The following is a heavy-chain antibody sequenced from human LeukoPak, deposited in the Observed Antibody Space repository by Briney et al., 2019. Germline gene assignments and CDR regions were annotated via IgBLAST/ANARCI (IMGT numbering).Heavy chain of an antibody. CDR1: GFTFSNYA. CDR3: ARGGVTTMTLRDLWLDY. V-gene: IGHV3-30-3*01. CDR2: MSYDGSNK. J-gene: IGHJ4*02. Sequence: GGSLRLSCAASGFTFSNYARHWVRQAPGKGLEWVALMSYDGSNKFYADSVKGRFTIARDNSKSTLYLQMNSLKAEDTAVYYCARGGVTTMTLRDLWLDYWGQGTLVTVSS. D-gene: IGHD4-17*01.